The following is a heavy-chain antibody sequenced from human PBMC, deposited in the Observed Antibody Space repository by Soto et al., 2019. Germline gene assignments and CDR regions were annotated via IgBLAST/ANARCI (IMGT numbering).Heavy chain of an antibody. D-gene: IGHD2-21*02. CDR2: IFFRGST. Sequence: PSETLSLTXTVSGGSISSGDYYWNWIRQPPGKGLEWIGNIFFRGSTHYNPSLESRLSMSVDTSKNQFSLRLTSVTAADTAVYYCARVVTADDAFDVWGQGTMVTVSS. V-gene: IGHV4-30-4*08. J-gene: IGHJ3*01. CDR1: GGSISSGDYY. CDR3: ARVVTADDAFDV.